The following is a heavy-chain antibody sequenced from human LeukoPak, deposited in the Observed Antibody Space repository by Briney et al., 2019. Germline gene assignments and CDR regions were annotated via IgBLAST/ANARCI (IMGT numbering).Heavy chain of an antibody. J-gene: IGHJ3*02. V-gene: IGHV4-61*02. CDR2: IYTSGST. CDR3: GRSYHDDASAAFDM. Sequence: SETLSLTCTVSGGSISSGSYYWSWIRQPAGKGLEWIGRIYTSGSTNYNPSLKSRVTISVDTSKNQFSLKLRSVTAADTAVYYCGRSYHDDASAAFDMWGQGTVVTISS. CDR1: GGSISSGSYY. D-gene: IGHD2-2*01.